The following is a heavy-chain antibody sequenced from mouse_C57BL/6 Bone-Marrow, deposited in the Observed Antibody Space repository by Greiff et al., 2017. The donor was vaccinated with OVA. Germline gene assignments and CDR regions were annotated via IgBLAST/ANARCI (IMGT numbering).Heavy chain of an antibody. V-gene: IGHV1-20*01. J-gene: IGHJ3*01. CDR3: ARSRSNFSWFAY. CDR1: GYSFTGYF. Sequence: VQLQQSGPELVKPGDSVKISCKASGYSFTGYFMNWVMQSHGKSLEWIGRINPYNGDTFYNQKFKGKATLTVDKSSSTVHMELRSLTSEDSAVYYCARSRSNFSWFAYWGQGTLVTVSA. D-gene: IGHD2-5*01. CDR2: INPYNGDT.